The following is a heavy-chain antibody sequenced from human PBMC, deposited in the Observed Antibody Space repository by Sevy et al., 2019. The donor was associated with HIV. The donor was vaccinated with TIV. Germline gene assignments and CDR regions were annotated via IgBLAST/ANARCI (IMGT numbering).Heavy chain of an antibody. CDR2: ISSGSVHM. V-gene: IGHV3-21*01. J-gene: IGHJ5*02. CDR3: AREQWLDH. CDR1: GFSFSGYN. Sequence: GGSLRLSCAASGFSFSGYNMNWVRQAPGKGLEWVSSISSGSVHMNYADSIKGRFTISRDNAKNSLYLHLNSLRAEDTAVYYCAREQWLDHWGQGTLVTVSS.